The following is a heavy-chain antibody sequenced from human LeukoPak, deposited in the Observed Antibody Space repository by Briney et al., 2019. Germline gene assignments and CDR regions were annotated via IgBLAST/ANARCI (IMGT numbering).Heavy chain of an antibody. V-gene: IGHV3-33*01. CDR3: SRGNPPSCHGDCFDS. CDR2: IWHDGSNT. J-gene: IGHJ4*02. Sequence: GGSMRLSCAASGFTFKNYGMHWVRQAPGKGLEWLAVIWHDGSNTRYTDSVKGRFTISRDDSKNTVYLQMNSLRAEDTAVYYCSRGNPPSCHGDCFDSWGQGTLVTVSS. CDR1: GFTFKNYG. D-gene: IGHD2-8*01.